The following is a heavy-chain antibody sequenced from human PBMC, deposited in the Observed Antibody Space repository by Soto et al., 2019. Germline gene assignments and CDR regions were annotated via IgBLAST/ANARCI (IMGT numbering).Heavy chain of an antibody. D-gene: IGHD1-26*01. V-gene: IGHV3-48*03. CDR3: ARERGGLSGADV. CDR2: ISTGGSSI. Sequence: GGSLRLSCAGSGFTLSNYEMNWVRQAPGKGLEWVSYISTGGSSIYYADSVKGRFTIARDNGKNLVYLQMSSLRAEDTATYYCARERGGLSGADVWGQGTTVTVSS. CDR1: GFTLSNYE. J-gene: IGHJ6*02.